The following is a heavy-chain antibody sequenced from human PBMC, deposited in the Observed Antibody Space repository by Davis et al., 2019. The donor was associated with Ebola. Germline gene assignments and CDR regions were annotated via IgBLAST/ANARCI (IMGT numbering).Heavy chain of an antibody. D-gene: IGHD6-19*01. V-gene: IGHV3-23*01. CDR1: GFTFSSYS. Sequence: GESLKISCAASGFTFSSYSMSWFRQAPGKGLEWVSTISGSGGSTYNADSVKGRFTISRDNSKNTLFLQMNSLRAEDTAVYYCAKDDGQWLDNFVYWGQGTLVTVSS. J-gene: IGHJ4*02. CDR3: AKDDGQWLDNFVY. CDR2: ISGSGGST.